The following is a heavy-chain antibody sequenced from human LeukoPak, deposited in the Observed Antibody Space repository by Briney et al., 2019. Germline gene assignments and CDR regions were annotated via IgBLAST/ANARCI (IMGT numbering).Heavy chain of an antibody. V-gene: IGHV3-23*01. Sequence: PGGSLRLSCAAAGVTFSSSAMSWVRQAPGKGLEWVSHISNTGATTYYADSVKGRFTICRDNSKNTLYLQMNSLRAEDTAVYYCAKVTPASYYFDYWGQGTLVTVSS. CDR3: AKVTPASYYFDY. J-gene: IGHJ4*02. CDR2: ISNTGATT. CDR1: GVTFSSSA. D-gene: IGHD4-17*01.